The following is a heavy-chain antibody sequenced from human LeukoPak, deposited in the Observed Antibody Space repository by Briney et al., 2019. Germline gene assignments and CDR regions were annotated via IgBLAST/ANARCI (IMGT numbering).Heavy chain of an antibody. CDR2: IGTASDT. CDR1: GFTFSSFD. V-gene: IGHV3-13*01. Sequence: PGGSLRLSCAASGFTFSSFDMHWVRQPTGQGLEWVSTIGTASDTYYPGSVEGRFTLSRDNAKNSLYLQMNSLTAGDTAVYYCARGPPREKSYYMNVWGKGTTVTASS. J-gene: IGHJ6*03. CDR3: ARGPPREKSYYMNV.